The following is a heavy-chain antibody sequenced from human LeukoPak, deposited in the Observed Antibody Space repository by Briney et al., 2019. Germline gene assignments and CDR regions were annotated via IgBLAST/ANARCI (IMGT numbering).Heavy chain of an antibody. D-gene: IGHD3-22*01. V-gene: IGHV3-21*01. CDR1: GFTFSSYS. J-gene: IGHJ4*02. Sequence: GGSLRLSCAASGFTFSSYSMNWVRQAPGKGLEWVSSISSSSSYIYYADSVKGRFTISRDNAKNSLYLQMNSLRAEDTAVYYCARQTYCDSSGYYSPYWGQGTLVTVSS. CDR2: ISSSSSYI. CDR3: ARQTYCDSSGYYSPY.